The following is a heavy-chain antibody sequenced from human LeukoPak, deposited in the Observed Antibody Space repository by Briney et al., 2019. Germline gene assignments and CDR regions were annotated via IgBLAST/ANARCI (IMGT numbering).Heavy chain of an antibody. CDR3: ARGQEATPFGRKWLGELLGVY. CDR2: IYHSGST. J-gene: IGHJ4*02. CDR1: GGSIRSGGYY. V-gene: IGHV4-39*07. D-gene: IGHD3-10*01. Sequence: SETLSLTCTVFGGSIRSGGYYWSWIRQPPGKGLEWIGSIYHSGSTYYNPSLKSRVTISVDTSKNQFSLKLSSVTAADTAVYYCARGQEATPFGRKWLGELLGVYWGQGTLVTVSS.